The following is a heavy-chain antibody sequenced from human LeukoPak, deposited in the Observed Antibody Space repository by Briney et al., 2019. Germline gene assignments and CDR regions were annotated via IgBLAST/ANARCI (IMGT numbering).Heavy chain of an antibody. J-gene: IGHJ4*02. V-gene: IGHV4-59*12. CDR1: GYSISSYY. Sequence: PSETLSLTCSVSGYSISSYYWSWIRQPPGKGLEWIGYIYYSGSTNYNPSLKSRVTISVDTSKNQFSLKLSSMTAADTAVYYCARVPPNYDILTGYYNAPFDYWGQGTLVTVSS. D-gene: IGHD3-9*01. CDR2: IYYSGST. CDR3: ARVPPNYDILTGYYNAPFDY.